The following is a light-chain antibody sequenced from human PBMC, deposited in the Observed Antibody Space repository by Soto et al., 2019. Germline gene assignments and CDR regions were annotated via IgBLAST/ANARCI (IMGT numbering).Light chain of an antibody. CDR1: QSVSTF. V-gene: IGKV3-11*01. Sequence: EIVLTQSPATLSLSPGERAILSCRASQSVSTFLAWFQQKPGQPPRLLIFGATTRAPDVHARFSGSRSATDFTIPISSLEPEDFAVYYCQQRSNWPPITFGQGTRLEIK. CDR3: QQRSNWPPIT. J-gene: IGKJ5*01. CDR2: GAT.